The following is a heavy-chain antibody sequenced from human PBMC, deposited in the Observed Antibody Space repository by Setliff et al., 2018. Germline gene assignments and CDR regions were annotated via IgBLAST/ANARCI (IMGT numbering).Heavy chain of an antibody. CDR2: IYFNGNT. D-gene: IGHD3-16*01. Sequence: SETLSLTCNVSGGAISTSNYHWGWVRQPPGKGLEWIANIYFNGNTVKQPYLKSRVSISIDTSKNHFSLGLSSVIAADTATYYCVRVRVVQGYYEFDSWGQGALVTVSS. CDR3: VRVRVVQGYYEFDS. CDR1: GGAISTSNYH. J-gene: IGHJ4*02. V-gene: IGHV4-39*07.